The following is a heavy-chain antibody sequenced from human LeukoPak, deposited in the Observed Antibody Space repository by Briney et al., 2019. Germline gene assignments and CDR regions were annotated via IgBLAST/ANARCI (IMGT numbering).Heavy chain of an antibody. CDR2: ISGSGSA. V-gene: IGHV3-23*01. CDR1: GFTLSSYA. Sequence: PGGSLRLSCAASGFTLSSYAMNWVRQAPGKGLEWVSAISGSGSAYYADSVKGRFTISRDNSKNTLYLQMNSLRAEDTAVYYCAKYYRVTWGQGTLVTVSS. J-gene: IGHJ4*02. D-gene: IGHD2-21*02. CDR3: AKYYRVT.